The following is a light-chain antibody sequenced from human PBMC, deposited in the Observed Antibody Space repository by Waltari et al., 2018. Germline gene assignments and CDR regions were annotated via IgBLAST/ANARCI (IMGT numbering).Light chain of an antibody. CDR2: QDN. CDR3: QAWDSNRYVI. Sequence: SYELTQSPSLSVSPGKTASITCSGDQLGHKYISWYQQKPGQSPVLLIFQDNMRPSGIPERFSGSNSGNTATLTISGTQALDEADYYCQAWDSNRYVIFGGGTKLTVL. CDR1: QLGHKY. V-gene: IGLV3-1*01. J-gene: IGLJ2*01.